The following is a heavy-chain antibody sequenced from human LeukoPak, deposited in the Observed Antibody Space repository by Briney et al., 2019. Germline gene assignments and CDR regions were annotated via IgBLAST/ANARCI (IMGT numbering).Heavy chain of an antibody. D-gene: IGHD6-13*01. J-gene: IGHJ6*02. CDR1: GGSISSYY. V-gene: IGHV4-4*07. CDR2: IYTSGST. CDR3: ARGWGSSWWNGCYYYGMDV. Sequence: SETLSLTCTVSGGSISSYYWSWIRQPAGKGLEWIGRIYTSGSTNYNPSLKSRVTMSVDTSKNQFSLKPSSVTAADTAVYYCARGWGSSWWNGCYYYGMDVWGQGTTVTVSS.